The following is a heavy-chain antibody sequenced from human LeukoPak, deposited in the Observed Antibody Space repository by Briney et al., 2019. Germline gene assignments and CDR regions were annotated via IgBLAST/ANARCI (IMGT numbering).Heavy chain of an antibody. CDR3: ASSVNYYDSSGYYDY. CDR2: INPNSGGT. J-gene: IGHJ4*02. CDR1: GYTFTGYY. Sequence: GASVTVSCKASGYTFTGYYMHWVRQAPGQGLEWMGRINPNSGGTNYAQKFQGRVTMTRDTSISTAYMELSRLRSDDTAVYYCASSVNYYDSSGYYDYWGQGTLVTVSS. V-gene: IGHV1-2*06. D-gene: IGHD3-22*01.